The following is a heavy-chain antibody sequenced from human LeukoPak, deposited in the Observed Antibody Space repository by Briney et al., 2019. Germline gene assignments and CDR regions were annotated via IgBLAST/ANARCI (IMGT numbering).Heavy chain of an antibody. D-gene: IGHD2-21*01. CDR3: AGGLPAGASRLFVVQ. Sequence: PRGGPRVSRAHSRFSLWGYSMSWVRLAPGSGLEWVSSMSSGGTYMCYADSVRGRFTISRDNAKNSLYRLMNSLRVDDTAVYYCAGGLPAGASRLFVVQWGEGTRVTVSS. CDR2: MSSGGTYM. J-gene: IGHJ1*01. CDR1: RFSLWGYS. V-gene: IGHV3-21*06.